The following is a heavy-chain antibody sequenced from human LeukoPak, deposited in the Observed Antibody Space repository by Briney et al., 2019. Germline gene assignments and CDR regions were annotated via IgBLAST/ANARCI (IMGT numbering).Heavy chain of an antibody. Sequence: GGSLRLSCAASGFTFSSYSMHWVRQAPGKGLEWVAFISYDGSNEYYADSVKARFTISRDNSKNTLYLQMNSLRAEDTAVYYCARHWGGDYWGQGTLVTVSS. V-gene: IGHV3-30-3*01. CDR3: ARHWGGDY. D-gene: IGHD3-16*01. CDR2: ISYDGSNE. CDR1: GFTFSSYS. J-gene: IGHJ4*02.